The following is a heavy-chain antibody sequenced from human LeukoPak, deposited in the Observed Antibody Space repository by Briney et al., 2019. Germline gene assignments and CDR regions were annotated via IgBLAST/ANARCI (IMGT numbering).Heavy chain of an antibody. D-gene: IGHD3-3*01. CDR3: ARAVPTPSYDFWSGYYYYYYMDV. J-gene: IGHJ6*03. CDR2: MNPNSGNT. CDR1: GYTFTSYD. V-gene: IGHV1-8*03. Sequence: ASVKDSCKASGYTFTSYDINWVRQATGQGLEWMGWMNPNSGNTGYAQKFQCRVTITRNTSISTAYMELSSLRSEDTAVYYCARAVPTPSYDFWSGYYYYYYMDVWGKGTTVTVSS.